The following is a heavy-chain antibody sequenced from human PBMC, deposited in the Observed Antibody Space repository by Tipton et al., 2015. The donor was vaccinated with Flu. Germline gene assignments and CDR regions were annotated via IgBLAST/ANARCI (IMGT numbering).Heavy chain of an antibody. Sequence: LRLSCTVSGGSISSGNYYWTWIRQPAGKGLEWIGRTYTRGSTNYNPSLKSRVTMSVDTSKNQFSLSLSSVTAADTAVYYCARGSGSGTFVIFDYWGQGTLVAVSS. D-gene: IGHD3-10*01. CDR1: GGSISSGNYY. V-gene: IGHV4-61*02. CDR2: TYTRGST. CDR3: ARGSGSGTFVIFDY. J-gene: IGHJ4*02.